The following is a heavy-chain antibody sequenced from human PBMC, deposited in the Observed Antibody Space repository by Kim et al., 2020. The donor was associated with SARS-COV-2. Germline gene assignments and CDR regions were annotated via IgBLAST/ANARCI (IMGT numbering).Heavy chain of an antibody. V-gene: IGHV4-4*02. Sequence: SETLSLTCAVSGASISSNDWWTWVRQPPGKGLEWIGEIHHSGNVNYNPSLKSRVTVSVDTSQNQYSLRLNSVTTADAAIYYCARLKKSDTSGGYFRFDYWRQGTLVSVSS. CDR1: GASISSNDW. D-gene: IGHD3-10*01. CDR3: ARLKKSDTSGGYFRFDY. J-gene: IGHJ4*02. CDR2: IHHSGNV.